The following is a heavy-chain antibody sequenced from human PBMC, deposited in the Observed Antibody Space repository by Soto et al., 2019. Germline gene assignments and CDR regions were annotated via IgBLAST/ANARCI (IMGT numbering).Heavy chain of an antibody. CDR3: ARGADTAMVYYYYGMDV. Sequence: PSETLSLTCTVSGGSISSGGYYWSWIRQHPGKGLEWIGYIYYSGSTYYNPSLKSRVTISVDTSKNQSSLKLSSVTAADTTVYYCARGADTAMVYYYYGMDVWGQGTTVTVSS. CDR2: IYYSGST. CDR1: GGSISSGGYY. J-gene: IGHJ6*02. V-gene: IGHV4-31*03. D-gene: IGHD5-18*01.